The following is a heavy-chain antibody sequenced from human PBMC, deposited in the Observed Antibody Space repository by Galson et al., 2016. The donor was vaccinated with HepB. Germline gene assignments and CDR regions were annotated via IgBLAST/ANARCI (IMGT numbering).Heavy chain of an antibody. CDR2: TSCDESVK. D-gene: IGHD3-22*01. Sequence: SLRLSCAASGFTFSNYGMHWNRQAPGKGLEWVATTSCDESVKHYADPVQGRFTISKDNFKNTLYLQMNSLRAEDTAVYYCARASYYYDSRDYRASYYVDYWGQGTLVTVSS. CDR1: GFTFSNYG. J-gene: IGHJ4*02. CDR3: ARASYYYDSRDYRASYYVDY. V-gene: IGHV3-30*03.